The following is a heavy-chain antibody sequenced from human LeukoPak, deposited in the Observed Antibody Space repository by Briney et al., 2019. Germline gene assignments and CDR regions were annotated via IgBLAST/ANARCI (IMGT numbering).Heavy chain of an antibody. Sequence: GGSLRLSCAASGFTFSSYAMSWVRQAPGKGLEWVSAISGSGGSTYYADSVKGRFTISRDNSKNTLYLQMNSLRAEDTAVYYCAKVLTLYGDYPVYFDYWGQGTLVTVSS. CDR1: GFTFSSYA. CDR2: ISGSGGST. J-gene: IGHJ4*02. CDR3: AKVLTLYGDYPVYFDY. V-gene: IGHV3-23*01. D-gene: IGHD4-17*01.